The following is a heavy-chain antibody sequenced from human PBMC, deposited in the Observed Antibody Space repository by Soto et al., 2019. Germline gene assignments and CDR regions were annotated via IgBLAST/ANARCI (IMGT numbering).Heavy chain of an antibody. V-gene: IGHV3-72*01. Sequence: GGSLRLSCVASGFTFSDHYMDWVRQAPGKGLEWVGRTRNKANSYTTEYAASVKGRFTISRDDSKNSLYLQMNSLKTEDTAVYYCARELSTTVTYFAYWGQGTLVTVSS. J-gene: IGHJ4*02. CDR2: TRNKANSYTT. CDR3: ARELSTTVTYFAY. CDR1: GFTFSDHY. D-gene: IGHD4-17*01.